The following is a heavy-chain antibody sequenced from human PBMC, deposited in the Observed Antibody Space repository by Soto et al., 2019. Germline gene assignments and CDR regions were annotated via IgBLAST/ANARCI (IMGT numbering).Heavy chain of an antibody. CDR1: GFTFSLNP. Sequence: EVHLVESGGGLVQPGGSLRVSCAASGFTFSLNPMNWVRQAPGKGLEWVSYISGSGRTIYYADSVKGRFTISRDNAKNSLYLQMDRLRDDDTALYFCATANPAYTFGPDDYWGQGTLVTVSS. D-gene: IGHD5-18*01. J-gene: IGHJ4*02. V-gene: IGHV3-48*02. CDR2: ISGSGRTI. CDR3: ATANPAYTFGPDDY.